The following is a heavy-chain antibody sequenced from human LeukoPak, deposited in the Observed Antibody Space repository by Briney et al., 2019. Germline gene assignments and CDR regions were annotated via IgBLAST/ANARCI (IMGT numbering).Heavy chain of an antibody. Sequence: SQTLSLTCAISGDSVSSNSAAWNWIRQSPSRGLEWLGRTYYRSEWYNDYAVPVKSRITINPDTSKNQFSLQLNSVTPEDTAVYYCARGLLWFGERTTHVDYWGQGTLVTVSS. V-gene: IGHV6-1*01. CDR2: TYYRSEWYN. J-gene: IGHJ4*02. D-gene: IGHD3-10*01. CDR1: GDSVSSNSAA. CDR3: ARGLLWFGERTTHVDY.